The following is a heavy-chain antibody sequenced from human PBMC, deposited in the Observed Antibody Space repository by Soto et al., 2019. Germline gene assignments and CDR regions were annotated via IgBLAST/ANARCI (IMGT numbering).Heavy chain of an antibody. V-gene: IGHV1-69*13. CDR2: IKPISDIT. D-gene: IGHD4-4*01. CDR3: ARDPSTINKLIGVWFDP. Sequence: GASVKVSCKASGDTFGRFTINWVRQAPGQGLEWMGGIKPISDITNYAQRFQGRVTFTADASTSTVYLELSSLRSEDTAMYYCARDPSTINKLIGVWFDPWGPGTLVTVSS. CDR1: GDTFGRFT. J-gene: IGHJ5*02.